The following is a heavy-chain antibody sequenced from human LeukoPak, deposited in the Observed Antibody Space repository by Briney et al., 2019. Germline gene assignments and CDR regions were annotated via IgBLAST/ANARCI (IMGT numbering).Heavy chain of an antibody. Sequence: SETLSLTCGVYGGSLSDYSWSWIRQPPGKGLEFIGEINHSVNTNFNPSLKSRVTISVDTSKNQVSLRLSSVTAADTAAYYCARQGGSYYAIDDWGQGTLVTVSS. J-gene: IGHJ4*02. CDR3: ARQGGSYYAIDD. D-gene: IGHD1-26*01. CDR2: INHSVNT. V-gene: IGHV4-34*01. CDR1: GGSLSDYS.